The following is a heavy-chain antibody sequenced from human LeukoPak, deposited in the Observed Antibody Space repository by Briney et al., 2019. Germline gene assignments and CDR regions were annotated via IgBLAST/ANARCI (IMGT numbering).Heavy chain of an antibody. V-gene: IGHV4-61*08. CDR1: GGSISSSGYY. CDR2: IYYSGST. D-gene: IGHD2-21*02. Sequence: RSSETLSLTCTVSGGSISSSGYYWSWIRQPPGKGLEWIGYIYYSGSTNYNPSLKSRVTISVDTSKNQFSLKLSSVTAADTAVYYCARAFNYCGGDCQMPNDAFDIWGQGTMVTVSS. CDR3: ARAFNYCGGDCQMPNDAFDI. J-gene: IGHJ3*02.